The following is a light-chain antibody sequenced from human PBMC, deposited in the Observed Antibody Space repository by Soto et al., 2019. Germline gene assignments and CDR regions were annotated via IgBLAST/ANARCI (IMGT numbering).Light chain of an antibody. CDR3: QQSYSTPT. J-gene: IGKJ4*01. Sequence: DIQMTQSPSSLSASVGDRVTITCRASQSISSYLNWYQQKPGKAPKLLIYAASSLQSGVPSRFSGSGSGTDFTLTISSLQPEDFATYYCQQSYSTPTFGGGTKVEF. V-gene: IGKV1-39*01. CDR1: QSISSY. CDR2: AAS.